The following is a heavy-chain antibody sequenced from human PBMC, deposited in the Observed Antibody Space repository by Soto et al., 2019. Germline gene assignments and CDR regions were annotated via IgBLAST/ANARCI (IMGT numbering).Heavy chain of an antibody. J-gene: IGHJ6*02. CDR3: SGCSGGACHHNQRIDV. Sequence: EVHLVESGGGLVKPGGSLRLSCAVSGFTFSSCTMNWVRQAPGKGLEWVSSISPSTSHIYYADSVKGRFTISRDNAKNSLFLQMNNLRAEDTAVYYCSGCSGGACHHNQRIDVWGQGTTVTVSS. D-gene: IGHD2-15*01. CDR1: GFTFSSCT. V-gene: IGHV3-21*01. CDR2: ISPSTSHI.